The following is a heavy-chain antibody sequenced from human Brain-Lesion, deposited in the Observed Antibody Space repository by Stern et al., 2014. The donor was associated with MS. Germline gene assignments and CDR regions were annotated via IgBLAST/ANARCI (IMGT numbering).Heavy chain of an antibody. Sequence: QVQLVESGAELKKPGASVKLSCKVSGYTLTELSMHWVRQAPGKGLEWMGGFDPEDGETISAQNVRGRVTMTEDTSTEPASMELSSLRSEDTAVYYCATDRDDFRSGYSAPTKGYGLDVWGQGTTVTVTS. CDR3: ATDRDDFRSGYSAPTKGYGLDV. CDR2: FDPEDGET. J-gene: IGHJ6*02. V-gene: IGHV1-24*01. CDR1: GYTLTELS. D-gene: IGHD3-3*01.